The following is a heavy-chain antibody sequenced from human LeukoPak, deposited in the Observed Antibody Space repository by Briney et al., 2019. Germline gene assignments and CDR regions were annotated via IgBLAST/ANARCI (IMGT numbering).Heavy chain of an antibody. CDR2: ISSSSSYI. J-gene: IGHJ4*02. CDR3: ARDSGDGYVD. CDR1: GFTFSSYS. V-gene: IGHV3-21*01. Sequence: GGSLRLSCAASGFTFSSYSMNWVRQAPGKGLEWVSSISSSSSYIYYADSVKGRFTISRDNAKNSLHLQMNSLRAEDTAVYYCARDSGDGYVDWGQGTLVTVSS. D-gene: IGHD5-24*01.